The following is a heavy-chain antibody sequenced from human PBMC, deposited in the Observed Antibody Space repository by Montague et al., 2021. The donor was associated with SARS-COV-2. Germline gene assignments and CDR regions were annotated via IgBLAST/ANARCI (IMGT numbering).Heavy chain of an antibody. CDR1: GFTFNSYA. V-gene: IGHV3-23*01. CDR2: IGGSGDYT. J-gene: IGHJ4*02. CDR3: ANHGGLLRTFDWLY. D-gene: IGHD3-9*01. Sequence: SLRLSCAASGFTFNSYAMSWVRQAPGKGLEWVSGIGGSGDYTHYADSVRGRFTISRDNSKNTLFLQMDNLRADDTAVYYCANHGGLLRTFDWLYWGQGTLVTVSS.